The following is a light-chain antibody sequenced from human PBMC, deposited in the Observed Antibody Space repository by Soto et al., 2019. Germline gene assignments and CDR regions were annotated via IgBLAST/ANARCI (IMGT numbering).Light chain of an antibody. CDR3: VLYMGSGISV. CDR2: STK. V-gene: IGLV8-61*01. Sequence: QSVVTQEPSFSVSPGGTVTLTCGLSSGSVSTSYYPSWYQQTPGQAPRTLIYSTKVRSSGVPDRFSGSILGNKAALTITGAQADDESDYYCVLYMGSGISVFGGGTKLTVL. J-gene: IGLJ3*02. CDR1: SGSVSTSYY.